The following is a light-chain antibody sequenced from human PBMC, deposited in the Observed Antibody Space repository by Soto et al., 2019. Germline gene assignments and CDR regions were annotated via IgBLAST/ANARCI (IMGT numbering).Light chain of an antibody. J-gene: IGLJ2*01. CDR1: SSDVGGYNY. V-gene: IGLV2-8*01. CDR2: EVS. CDR3: SSYAGSNNLV. Sequence: QSALTQPPSASGSPGQSVTISCTGTSSDVGGYNYVSWYQQHPSKAPKLVIYEVSKRPSGVPDRFSGPKSGNTASLTVSGLQAEDEADYYCSSYAGSNNLVFGGGTKVTVL.